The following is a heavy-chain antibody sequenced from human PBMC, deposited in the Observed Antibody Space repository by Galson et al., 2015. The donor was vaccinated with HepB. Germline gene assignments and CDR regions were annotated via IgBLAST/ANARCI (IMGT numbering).Heavy chain of an antibody. Sequence: QSGAEVKKPGESLKISCKGSGDTFTNYWIAWVRQMPGKGLEWMGIIYPGDSDTRYSPSFQGHVTISADKSISTAYLQWSSLKASDTAMYYCARFAYCGSDCEDYWGQGTLVTVSS. D-gene: IGHD2-21*02. CDR2: IYPGDSDT. J-gene: IGHJ4*02. V-gene: IGHV5-51*03. CDR3: ARFAYCGSDCEDY. CDR1: GDTFTNYW.